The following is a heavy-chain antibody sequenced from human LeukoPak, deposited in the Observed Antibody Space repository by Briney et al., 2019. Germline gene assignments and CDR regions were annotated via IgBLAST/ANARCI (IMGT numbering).Heavy chain of an antibody. J-gene: IGHJ6*03. Sequence: PGGSLRLSCAASGFTFSSYGVHWVRQAPGKGLEWVAFIRYDGSNKYYADSVKGRFTISRDNSKNTLYLQMNSLRAAHTPVYHCAKDGSYYDMSGYYNYYYYFLYVWGKGTTVTVSS. CDR1: GFTFSSYG. CDR3: AKDGSYYDMSGYYNYYYYFLYV. D-gene: IGHD3-22*01. CDR2: IRYDGSNK. V-gene: IGHV3-30*02.